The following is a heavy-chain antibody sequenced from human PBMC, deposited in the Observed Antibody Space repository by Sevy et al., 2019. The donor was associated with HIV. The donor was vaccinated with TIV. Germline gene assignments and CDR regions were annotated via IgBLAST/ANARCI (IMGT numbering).Heavy chain of an antibody. CDR2: INHSGST. J-gene: IGHJ4*02. CDR3: ARGGIQQLVQGEGIFDY. Sequence: SETLSLTCAVYGGSFSGYYWSWIRQPPGKGLEWIGEINHSGSTNYNPSLKSRVTISVDTSKNQFSLKLSSVTAADTAVYYCARGGIQQLVQGEGIFDYWGQRTLVTVSS. V-gene: IGHV4-34*01. D-gene: IGHD6-13*01. CDR1: GGSFSGYY.